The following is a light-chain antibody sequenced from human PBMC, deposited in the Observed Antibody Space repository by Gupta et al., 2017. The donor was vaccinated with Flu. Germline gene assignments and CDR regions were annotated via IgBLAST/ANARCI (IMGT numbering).Light chain of an antibody. CDR2: ATS. Sequence: SSLSASVGDRVSITCRASQSITSYLNWYQQRPGEAPSLLIFATSNLQSGVPSRFSGSGFGTDFTLTISGRQPEDFATYYCQQSDNTPYLSFGGGTKVEMK. CDR1: QSITSY. V-gene: IGKV1-39*01. CDR3: QQSDNTPYLS. J-gene: IGKJ4*01.